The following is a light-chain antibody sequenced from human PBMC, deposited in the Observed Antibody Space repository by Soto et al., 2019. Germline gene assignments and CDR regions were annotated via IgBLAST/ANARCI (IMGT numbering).Light chain of an antibody. Sequence: DVVMTQSPLSLPVTLGQPASISCRSTQSLVHSDGNTHLNWFQQRPGQSPRRLICKVSNRESGVPDRFSGSASGTDFTLKISRVEAEDVGVYYCMQDTHWPYTFGQGTKLEIK. V-gene: IGKV2-30*02. CDR3: MQDTHWPYT. J-gene: IGKJ2*01. CDR1: QSLVHSDGNTH. CDR2: KVS.